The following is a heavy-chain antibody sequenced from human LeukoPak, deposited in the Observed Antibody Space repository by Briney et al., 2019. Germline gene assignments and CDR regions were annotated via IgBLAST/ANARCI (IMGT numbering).Heavy chain of an antibody. CDR3: ARGLKASAY. D-gene: IGHD2-15*01. CDR2: IKEDGSEK. CDR1: GFTFSHYW. J-gene: IGHJ4*02. V-gene: IGHV3-7*04. Sequence: GGSLRLSCAASGFTFSHYWMSWVRQAPGKGLEWVANIKEDGSEKNYVDSVRGRFTISRDNAKNSLYLQMNSLRAEDTAVYYCARGLKASAYWGQGTLVAVSS.